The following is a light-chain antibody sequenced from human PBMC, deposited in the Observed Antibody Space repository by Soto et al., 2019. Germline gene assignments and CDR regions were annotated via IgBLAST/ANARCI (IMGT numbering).Light chain of an antibody. V-gene: IGKV3-20*01. CDR1: QRINIAS. CDR3: HQFDGVSWT. Sequence: EIVLTQSPATLSLSPGEGVTLSCRASQRINIASLAWYQQKPGQAPRHLIYAASSRATGIPDRFSGSGSGTDFTLTISRLEPEDFAVYYCHQFDGVSWTFGQGIKVEMK. J-gene: IGKJ1*01. CDR2: AAS.